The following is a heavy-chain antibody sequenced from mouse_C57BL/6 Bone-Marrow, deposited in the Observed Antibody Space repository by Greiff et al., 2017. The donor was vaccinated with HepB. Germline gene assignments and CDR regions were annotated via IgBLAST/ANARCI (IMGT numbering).Heavy chain of an antibody. V-gene: IGHV5-17*01. CDR2: ISSGSSTI. CDR1: GFTFSDYG. Sequence: VQLKESGGGLVKPGGSLKLSCAASGFTFSDYGMHWVRQAPEKGLEWVAYISSGSSTIYYADTVKGRFTISRDNAKNTLFLQMTSLRSEDTAMYYCATYDTWFAYWGQGTLVTVSA. D-gene: IGHD2-12*01. J-gene: IGHJ3*01. CDR3: ATYDTWFAY.